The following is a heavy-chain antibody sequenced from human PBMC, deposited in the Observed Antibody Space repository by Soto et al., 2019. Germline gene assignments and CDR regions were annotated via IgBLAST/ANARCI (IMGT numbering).Heavy chain of an antibody. CDR1: GFTFSSYA. CDR2: ISGTGGST. Sequence: GGSLRLSCAASGFTFSSYALHWVRQAPGKGLEWVSAISGTGGSTYYADSVKGRFTISRDNSKNTLYLQMNSLRAEDTALYYCAKDVTYYYDAAGSNYFDYWGQGTLVTVSS. V-gene: IGHV3-23*01. J-gene: IGHJ4*02. D-gene: IGHD3-22*01. CDR3: AKDVTYYYDAAGSNYFDY.